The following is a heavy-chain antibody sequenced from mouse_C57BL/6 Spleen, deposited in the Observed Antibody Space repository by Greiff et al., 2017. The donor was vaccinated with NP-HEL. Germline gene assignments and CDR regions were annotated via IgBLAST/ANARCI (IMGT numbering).Heavy chain of an antibody. CDR2: INPGSGGT. CDR3: ARTERGNPPFDD. D-gene: IGHD2-1*01. V-gene: IGHV1-54*01. Sequence: QVQLKESGAELVRPGTSVKVSCKASGYAFTNYLIEWVKQRPGQGLEWIGVINPGSGGTNYNEKFKGKATLTADKSSSTAYMQLSSLTSEDSAVYFCARTERGNPPFDDWGQGTTLTVSS. J-gene: IGHJ2*01. CDR1: GYAFTNYL.